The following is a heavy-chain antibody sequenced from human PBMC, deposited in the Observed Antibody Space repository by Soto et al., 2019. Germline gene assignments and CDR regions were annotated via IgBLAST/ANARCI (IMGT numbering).Heavy chain of an antibody. Sequence: PGGSLRLSCAASGFTFSSYGMHWVRQAPGKGLEWVAVISYDGSNKYYADSVKGRFTISRDNSKNTLYLQMNSLRAEDTAVYYCAKDAFVVVTEDAFDIWGQGTMVTVSS. CDR3: AKDAFVVVTEDAFDI. D-gene: IGHD2-21*02. J-gene: IGHJ3*02. CDR2: ISYDGSNK. CDR1: GFTFSSYG. V-gene: IGHV3-30*18.